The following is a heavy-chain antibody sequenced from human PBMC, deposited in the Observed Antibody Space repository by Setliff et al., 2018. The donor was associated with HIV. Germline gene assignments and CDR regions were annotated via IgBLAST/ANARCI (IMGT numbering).Heavy chain of an antibody. V-gene: IGHV4-4*09. J-gene: IGHJ3*02. CDR2: IYISGTT. CDR3: AREHCSGGSCNGFDI. D-gene: IGHD2-15*01. Sequence: PSETLSLTCTVSGGSISTSYWNWIRQPPGKGLEWIAYIYISGTTNYNPSLKSRVTISLDTSRNQFSLKLGSVTAAGTAMYYRAREHCSGGSCNGFDIWGQGTMVTVSS. CDR1: GGSISTSY.